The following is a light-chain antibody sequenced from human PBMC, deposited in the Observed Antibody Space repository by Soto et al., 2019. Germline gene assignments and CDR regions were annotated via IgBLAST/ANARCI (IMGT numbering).Light chain of an antibody. J-gene: IGKJ1*01. CDR2: AAS. V-gene: IGKV3-20*01. Sequence: LAQSTVSLYLSPTERVPLSCRASQSVSSSYLAWYQQKPGQAPRILIFAASSRATGIPDRFSGSGSGTDFTLTISRLEPGDFAVYYCQQYGYSSWTFGQGTKVDI. CDR3: QQYGYSSWT. CDR1: QSVSSSY.